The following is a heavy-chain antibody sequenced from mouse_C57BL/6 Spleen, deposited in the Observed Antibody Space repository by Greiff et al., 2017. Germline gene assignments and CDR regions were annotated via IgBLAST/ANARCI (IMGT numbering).Heavy chain of an antibody. V-gene: IGHV2-9-1*01. CDR3: ARNRDYRNGAWVAD. CDR2: IWTGGGT. J-gene: IGHJ3*01. CDR1: GFSLTSSA. D-gene: IGHD2-14*01. Sequence: LQESGPGLVAPSQSLSITCTVSGFSLTSSAISWVRQPPGKGLEWLGVIWTGGGTNYNSALKSRLSISKDNSKSQVFLKMNSLQTDDTARYYGARNRDYRNGAWVADWGQGTLVTVSA.